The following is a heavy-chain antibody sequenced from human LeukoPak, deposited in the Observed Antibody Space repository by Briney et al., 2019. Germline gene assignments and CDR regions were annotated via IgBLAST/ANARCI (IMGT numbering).Heavy chain of an antibody. V-gene: IGHV3-49*04. Sequence: SLRLSCTASGFTFGDYAMSWVRQAPGKGLEWVGFIRSKAYGGTTEYAASVKGRFTISRDDSKSIAYLQMNSLKTEDTAVYYCTRDSVTYYYDGFDYWGQGTLVTVSS. CDR1: GFTFGDYA. J-gene: IGHJ4*02. D-gene: IGHD3-22*01. CDR3: TRDSVTYYYDGFDY. CDR2: IRSKAYGGTT.